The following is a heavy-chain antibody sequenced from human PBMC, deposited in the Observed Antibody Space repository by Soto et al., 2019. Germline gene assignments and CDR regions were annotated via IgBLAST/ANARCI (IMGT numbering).Heavy chain of an antibody. V-gene: IGHV1-18*01. CDR2: ISAYNGNT. CDR3: ARGGYYDFWGITPGLGYYYYMDV. Sequence: ASVKVSCKASGYTFTSYGISWVRQAPGQGLEWMGWISAYNGNTNYAQKLQGRVTMTTDTSTSTAYMELRSLRSDDTAVYYCARGGYYDFWGITPGLGYYYYMDVWGKGTTVTVSS. J-gene: IGHJ6*03. D-gene: IGHD3-3*01. CDR1: GYTFTSYG.